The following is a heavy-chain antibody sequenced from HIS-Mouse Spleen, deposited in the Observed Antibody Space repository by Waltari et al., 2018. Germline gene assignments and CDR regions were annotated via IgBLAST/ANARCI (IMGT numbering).Heavy chain of an antibody. CDR1: GYTFTGYY. CDR2: INPNSGGT. D-gene: IGHD1-26*01. CDR3: ARAESGSYYRGYYYYYGMDV. J-gene: IGHJ6*02. Sequence: QVQLVQSGDEVKKPGASVKVSCKASGYTFTGYYMHWVRQAPGQGLEWMGWINPNSGGTNYAQKFQGRVTMTRDTSISTAYMELSRLRSDDTAVYYCARAESGSYYRGYYYYYGMDVWGQGTTVTVSS. V-gene: IGHV1-2*02.